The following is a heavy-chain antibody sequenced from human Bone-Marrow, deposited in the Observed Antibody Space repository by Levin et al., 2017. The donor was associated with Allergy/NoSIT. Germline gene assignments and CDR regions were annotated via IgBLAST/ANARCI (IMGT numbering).Heavy chain of an antibody. J-gene: IGHJ4*02. CDR3: ARGDQYCSGGSCHQRYFDY. V-gene: IGHV1-69*13. CDR2: IIPIFGTA. D-gene: IGHD2-15*01. CDR1: GGTFSSYA. Sequence: ASVKVSCKASGGTFSSYAISWVRQAPGQGLEWMGGIIPIFGTANYAQKFQGRVTITADESTSTAYMELSSLRSEDTAVYYCARGDQYCSGGSCHQRYFDYWGQGTLVTVSS.